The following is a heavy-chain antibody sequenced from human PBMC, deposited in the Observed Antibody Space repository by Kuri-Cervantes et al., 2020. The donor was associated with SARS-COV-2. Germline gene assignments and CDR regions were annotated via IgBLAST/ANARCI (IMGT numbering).Heavy chain of an antibody. J-gene: IGHJ6*03. CDR3: ARASASIAARLALYYYYYMDV. CDR2: ISSSSIYI. D-gene: IGHD6-6*01. V-gene: IGHV3-21*01. CDR1: GCTFSSYS. Sequence: SFPASGCTFSSYSMNWVRQPPGRGREWVSSISSSSIYIYYADSVKGRFTISRDNAKNSPYLQINSLRAVDTAVNYCARASASIAARLALYYYYYMDVWGKGTTVTVSS.